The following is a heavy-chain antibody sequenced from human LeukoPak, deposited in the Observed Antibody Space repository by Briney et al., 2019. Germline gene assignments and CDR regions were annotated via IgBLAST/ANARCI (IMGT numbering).Heavy chain of an antibody. CDR2: IYYSGST. Sequence: SETLSLTCTVSGSSISSYYWSWIRQPPGKGLEWIGYIYYSGSTNYNPSLKSRVAISVDTSKNQFSLKLSSVTAADTAVYYCARDRIIVGATGNWFDPWGQGTLVTVSS. CDR3: ARDRIIVGATGNWFDP. V-gene: IGHV4-59*01. J-gene: IGHJ5*02. CDR1: GSSISSYY. D-gene: IGHD1-26*01.